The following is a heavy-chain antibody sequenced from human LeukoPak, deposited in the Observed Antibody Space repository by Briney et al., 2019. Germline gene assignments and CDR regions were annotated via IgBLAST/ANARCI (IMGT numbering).Heavy chain of an antibody. V-gene: IGHV3-7*01. CDR2: IKEDGSQK. J-gene: IGHJ4*02. CDR3: TRDQT. CDR1: LGSHW. Sequence: GGSLRLSCVGALGSHWMGWVRQAPEKGLEWVANIKEDGSQKYYMDSVKGRFTIFRDNAKSSLFLQMNNLRVEDTAVYYCTRDQTWGQGTLVTVSS.